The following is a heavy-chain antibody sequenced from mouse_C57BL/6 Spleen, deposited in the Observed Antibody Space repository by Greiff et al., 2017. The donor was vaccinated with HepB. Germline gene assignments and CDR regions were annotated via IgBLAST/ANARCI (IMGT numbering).Heavy chain of an antibody. Sequence: EVKLMESEGGLVQPGSSMKLSCTASGFTFSDYYMAWVRQVPEKGLEWVANINYDGSTTYYLDSLKSRFIISRDNAKNILYLQMSSLKSEDTATYYCASVDYAMDYWGHGTSVTVSS. CDR3: ASVDYAMDY. V-gene: IGHV5-16*01. CDR2: INYDGSTT. CDR1: GFTFSDYY. J-gene: IGHJ4*01.